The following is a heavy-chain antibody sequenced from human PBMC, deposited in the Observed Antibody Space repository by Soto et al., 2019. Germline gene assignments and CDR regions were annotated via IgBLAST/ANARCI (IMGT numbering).Heavy chain of an antibody. CDR1: GGTFSSYA. J-gene: IGHJ6*02. Sequence: QVQLVQSGAEVKKPGSSVKVSCKASGGTFSSYAISWVRQAPGQGLEWMGGIIPIFGTANYAQKFQGRVTITADKSTSTAYMELSSMRSEDTAVYYCARYVVPAATPYYYYGMEVWGQGTTVTVSS. CDR2: IIPIFGTA. D-gene: IGHD2-2*01. CDR3: ARYVVPAATPYYYYGMEV. V-gene: IGHV1-69*06.